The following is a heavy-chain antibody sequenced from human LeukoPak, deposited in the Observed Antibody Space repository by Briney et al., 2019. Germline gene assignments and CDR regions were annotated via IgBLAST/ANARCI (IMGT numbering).Heavy chain of an antibody. J-gene: IGHJ6*03. CDR1: GFTFSSYA. Sequence: GGSLRLSCAASGFTFSSYAMSWVRQAPGKGLEWVSAISGSGGSTYYADSVKGRFTISRDNSKNTLYLQMNSLRAEDTAVYYRAKDPFFGDYYYYYMDVWGKGTTVTVSS. D-gene: IGHD3-10*01. CDR3: AKDPFFGDYYYYYMDV. V-gene: IGHV3-23*01. CDR2: ISGSGGST.